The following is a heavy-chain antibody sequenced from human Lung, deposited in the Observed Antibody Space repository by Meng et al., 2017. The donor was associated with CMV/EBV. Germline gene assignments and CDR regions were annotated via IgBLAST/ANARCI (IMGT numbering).Heavy chain of an antibody. Sequence: SXKISXAASGFTFSSYGMHWVRQAPGKGLEWVAVIWYDGSNKYYADSVKGRFTISRDNSKNTLYLQMNSLRAEDTAVYYCAKWIGGSNYYGMDVWGQGTXVTVSS. CDR3: AKWIGGSNYYGMDV. CDR1: GFTFSSYG. D-gene: IGHD2-15*01. V-gene: IGHV3-33*06. J-gene: IGHJ6*02. CDR2: IWYDGSNK.